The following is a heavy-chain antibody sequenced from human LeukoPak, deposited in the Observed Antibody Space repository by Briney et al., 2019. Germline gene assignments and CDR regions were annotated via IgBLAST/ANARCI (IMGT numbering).Heavy chain of an antibody. D-gene: IGHD6-19*01. J-gene: IGHJ4*02. CDR2: IYYSGST. CDR3: ARGYSSGWSSDY. CDR1: GGSISSYY. Sequence: WETLSLTCTVSGGSISSYYWSWIRQPPGKGLEWIGYIYYSGSTNYNPSLKSRVTISVDTSKNQFSLKLSSVTAADTAVYYCARGYSSGWSSDYWGQGTLVTVSS. V-gene: IGHV4-59*01.